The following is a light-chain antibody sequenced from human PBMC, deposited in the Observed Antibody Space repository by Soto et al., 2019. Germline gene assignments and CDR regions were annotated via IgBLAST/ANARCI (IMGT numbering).Light chain of an antibody. Sequence: DIQMTQSPSTLSGSVGDRVTITCRASQTISSWLAWYQQKPGKAPNLLIYKASTLQTGVPSRFSGSGSGTDFTFTISSLQPEDIATYYCQQYDYLPLTFGGGTKVDIK. J-gene: IGKJ4*01. V-gene: IGKV1-5*01. CDR1: QTISSW. CDR3: QQYDYLPLT. CDR2: KAS.